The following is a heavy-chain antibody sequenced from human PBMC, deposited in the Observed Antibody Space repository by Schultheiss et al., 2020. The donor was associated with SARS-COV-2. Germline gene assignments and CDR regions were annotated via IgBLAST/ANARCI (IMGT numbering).Heavy chain of an antibody. D-gene: IGHD6-13*01. V-gene: IGHV3-23*01. CDR3: ARDRGQQQLSYYYYYGMDV. CDR1: GFTFSSYG. Sequence: GGSLRLSCAASGFTFSSYGMHWVRQAPGKGLEWVSAISGSGGSTYYADSVKGRFTVSRDNAKGSLFLQMSSLRAEDTAVYYCARDRGQQQLSYYYYYGMDVWGQGTTVTVSS. CDR2: ISGSGGST. J-gene: IGHJ6*02.